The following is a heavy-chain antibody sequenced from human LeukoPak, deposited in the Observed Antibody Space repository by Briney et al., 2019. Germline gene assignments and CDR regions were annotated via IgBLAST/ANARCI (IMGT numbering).Heavy chain of an antibody. CDR2: IYYSGST. Sequence: SETLSLTCTVSGGSISSYYWSWIRQPPGKGLEWIGYIYYSGSTNYNPSLKSRVTISVDTSKNQFSLKLSSVTAADTAVYYCARGSNCSSTSCPSLGYFDYWGQGTLVTVSS. CDR1: GGSISSYY. CDR3: ARGSNCSSTSCPSLGYFDY. D-gene: IGHD2-2*01. J-gene: IGHJ4*02. V-gene: IGHV4-59*12.